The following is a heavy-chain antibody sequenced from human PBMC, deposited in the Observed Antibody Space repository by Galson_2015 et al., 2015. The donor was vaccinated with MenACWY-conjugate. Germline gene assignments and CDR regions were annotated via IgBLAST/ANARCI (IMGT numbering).Heavy chain of an antibody. Sequence: SLRLSCAASGFTFSSYWMHWVRQAPGKGLVWVSLINSDGSSTSYADSVKGRFTISRDNAKNTLYLQMNSLRAEDTAVYYCAVCCCCAICFAASGGYWGQGTLVTVSS. CDR3: AVCCCCAICFAASGGY. J-gene: IGHJ4*02. D-gene: IGHD3-16*01. CDR2: INSDGSST. CDR1: GFTFSSYW. V-gene: IGHV3-74*01.